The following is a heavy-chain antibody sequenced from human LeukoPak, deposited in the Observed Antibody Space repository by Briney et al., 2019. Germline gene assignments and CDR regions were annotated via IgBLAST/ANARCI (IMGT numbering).Heavy chain of an antibody. D-gene: IGHD3-3*01. V-gene: IGHV4-39*01. Sequence: KSSETLSLTCTVSGGSISSSSYYWGWIRQPPGKGLEWIGSIYYSGSTYYNPSLKSRVTISVDTSKNQFSLKLSSVTAADTAVYYCARRASGTIFGVPSLFDPWGQGTLVTVSS. CDR2: IYYSGST. J-gene: IGHJ5*02. CDR1: GGSISSSSYY. CDR3: ARRASGTIFGVPSLFDP.